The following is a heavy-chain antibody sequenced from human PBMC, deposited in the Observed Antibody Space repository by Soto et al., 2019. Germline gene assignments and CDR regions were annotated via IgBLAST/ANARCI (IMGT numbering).Heavy chain of an antibody. V-gene: IGHV4-39*01. J-gene: IGHJ4*02. CDR2: IYYSGST. Sequence: QLQLQESGPGLVKPSETLSLTCTVSGGSISSSSYYWGWIRQPPGKGLEWIGSIYYSGSTYYNPSRKSRVTISVDTSKYQFSLKLSSVTAADTAVYYCARGAAAGTQADYWGQGTLVTVSS. CDR3: ARGAAAGTQADY. CDR1: GGSISSSSYY. D-gene: IGHD6-13*01.